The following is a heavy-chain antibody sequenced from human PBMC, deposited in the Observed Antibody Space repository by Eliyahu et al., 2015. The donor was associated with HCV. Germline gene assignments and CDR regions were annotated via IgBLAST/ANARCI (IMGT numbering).Heavy chain of an antibody. V-gene: IGHV3-30*02. D-gene: IGHD3-10*01. J-gene: IGHJ6*02. CDR3: VKDRFLWFGDLPSPSSYHYGMDV. CDR1: GFTFIPXG. Sequence: QMQLVESGGGVVQPGGSLRLSCAASGFTFIPXGMHWVRQAPGKGLEWVTYIKYDGTTTFYADSVKGRFTVSRDNSKNTLYLQMTRLRAEDTGLYFCVKDRFLWFGDLPSPSSYHYGMDVWGQGTTVTVSS. CDR2: IKYDGTTT.